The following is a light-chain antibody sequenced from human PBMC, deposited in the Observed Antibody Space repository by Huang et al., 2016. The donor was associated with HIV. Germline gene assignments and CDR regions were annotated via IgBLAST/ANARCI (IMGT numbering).Light chain of an antibody. CDR3: QQYYSYRT. J-gene: IGKJ1*01. CDR2: AAS. Sequence: AIRMTQSPSSLSASTGDRVNITCRASQDINNFLAWYQQKPGKAPNLLIYAASILETGVPSRFSGSGSGTEFNRSISCLQSEDFATYYCQQYYSYRTFGQGTQVEIK. CDR1: QDINNF. V-gene: IGKV1-8*01.